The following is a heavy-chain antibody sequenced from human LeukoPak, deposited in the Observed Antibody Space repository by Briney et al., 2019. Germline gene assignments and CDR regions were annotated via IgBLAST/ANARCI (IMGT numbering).Heavy chain of an antibody. D-gene: IGHD3-10*01. J-gene: IGHJ4*02. CDR1: GYNFNTYW. CDR3: VIYGSGSYFDY. CDR2: IYPGDSDT. V-gene: IGHV5-51*01. Sequence: GESLKISCKTSGYNFNTYWIGWVRHKPRKGLEWMGIIYPGDSDTKYSPPFEGQVTISADKSTNTAYLQWSSLKASDTAMYYCVIYGSGSYFDYWGQGTLVIVSS.